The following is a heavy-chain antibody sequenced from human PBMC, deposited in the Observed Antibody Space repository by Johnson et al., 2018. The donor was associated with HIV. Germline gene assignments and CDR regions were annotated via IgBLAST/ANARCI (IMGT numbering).Heavy chain of an antibody. CDR2: IKSKTDGGTT. J-gene: IGHJ3*02. CDR3: KAEFSDGDI. CDR1: GLTFRNAW. V-gene: IGHV3-15*05. D-gene: IGHD2-15*01. Sequence: VQLVESGGGLVKPGGSLRLSCAASGLTFRNAWMSWVRQAPGKGLEWVGRIKSKTDGGTTDYAAPVKGRFTISRDDSKNTLYLQMNSLKTEDTAVYYCKAEFSDGDIWGQGIMVTVSS.